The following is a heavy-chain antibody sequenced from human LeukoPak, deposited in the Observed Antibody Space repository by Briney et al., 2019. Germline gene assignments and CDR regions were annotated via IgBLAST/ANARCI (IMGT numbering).Heavy chain of an antibody. CDR1: GGSFSGYY. Sequence: SETLSLTCAVYGGSFSGYYWSWIRQPPGKGLEWIGEINHSGSTNYNPSLKSRVTISVDTSKNQFSLKLSSVTAADTAVYYCASRAMAPLNWFDPWGQGTLVTVSS. J-gene: IGHJ5*02. CDR2: INHSGST. CDR3: ASRAMAPLNWFDP. V-gene: IGHV4-34*01. D-gene: IGHD2-2*01.